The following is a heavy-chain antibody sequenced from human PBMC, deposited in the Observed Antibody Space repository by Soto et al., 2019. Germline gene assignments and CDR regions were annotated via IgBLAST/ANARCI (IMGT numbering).Heavy chain of an antibody. D-gene: IGHD3-9*01. CDR3: ARDNSYYDILTGYYKGAYYYYVMDV. V-gene: IGHV1-69*13. J-gene: IGHJ6*02. CDR2: IIPIFGTA. Sequence: GASVKVSWKASGGTFSSYAISWVRQAPGQGLEWMGGIIPIFGTANYAQKFQGRVTITADESTSTAYMELSSLRSEDTAVYYCARDNSYYDILTGYYKGAYYYYVMDVWGQGTTVTVSS. CDR1: GGTFSSYA.